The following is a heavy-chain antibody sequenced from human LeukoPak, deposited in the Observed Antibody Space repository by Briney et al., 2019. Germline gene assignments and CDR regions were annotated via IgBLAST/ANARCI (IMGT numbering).Heavy chain of an antibody. CDR1: GGSISSYY. Sequence: SETLSLTCTVSGGSISSYYWSWIRQPPGKGLEWIGYIYYSGSTSYNPSLKSRVTISVDTSKNQFSLKLSSVTAADTAVYYCARVDTIFGVADYWGQGTLVTVSS. J-gene: IGHJ4*02. CDR2: IYYSGST. D-gene: IGHD3-3*01. V-gene: IGHV4-59*12. CDR3: ARVDTIFGVADY.